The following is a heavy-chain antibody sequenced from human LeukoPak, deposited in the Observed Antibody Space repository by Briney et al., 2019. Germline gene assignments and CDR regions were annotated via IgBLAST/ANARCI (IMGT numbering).Heavy chain of an antibody. Sequence: PGGSLRLSCAASGFTFNNYGMHWVRQAPGKGLEWVAIIRHDGSNHYSADSVKGRFTISRDNSKNTLYLQMNSLRVEDTAIYYCAKDRSFSLGIDHWGQGTLVTVSS. J-gene: IGHJ4*02. CDR3: AKDRSFSLGIDH. CDR1: GFTFNNYG. CDR2: IRHDGSNH. D-gene: IGHD2/OR15-2a*01. V-gene: IGHV3-30*02.